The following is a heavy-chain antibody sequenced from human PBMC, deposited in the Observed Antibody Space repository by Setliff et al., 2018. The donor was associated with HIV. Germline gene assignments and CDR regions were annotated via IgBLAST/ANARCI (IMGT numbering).Heavy chain of an antibody. CDR2: ISSSGTTT. CDR1: GFTFSDYY. V-gene: IGHV3-11*04. CDR3: AREGITGTTLHPY. D-gene: IGHD1-7*01. J-gene: IGHJ4*02. Sequence: GGSLRLSCAGSGSGGSGFTFSDYYMSWVRQAPGKGLEWLSYISSSGTTTYYADSVKGRFTISRDNAKNSVLLQMNSLGAEDTAVYYCAREGITGTTLHPYWGQGTLVTVSS.